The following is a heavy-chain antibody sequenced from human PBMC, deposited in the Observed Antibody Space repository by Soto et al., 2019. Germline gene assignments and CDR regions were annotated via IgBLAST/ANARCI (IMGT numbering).Heavy chain of an antibody. J-gene: IGHJ4*02. CDR1: GFTFSRYP. Sequence: GGSLRLSCAAYGFTFSRYPMHWVRQAPGKGLEWVAGISDDGSNIQYADSVKGRLTVSRDDSKSTLYLQMNSLGAEDTAEYFCAREEPHPAPLVFWRQGTQVNVSP. CDR3: AREEPHPAPLVF. V-gene: IGHV3-30-3*01. CDR2: ISDDGSNI.